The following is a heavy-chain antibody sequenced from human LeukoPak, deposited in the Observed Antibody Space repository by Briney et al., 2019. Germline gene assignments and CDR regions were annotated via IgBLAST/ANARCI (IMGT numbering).Heavy chain of an antibody. CDR2: IKSKVYGGTT. CDR3: SRDRISSGWFATGDC. V-gene: IGHV3-49*03. J-gene: IGHJ4*02. D-gene: IGHD6-19*01. CDR1: GFTFGDYA. Sequence: PGGSLRLSCTGSGFTFGDYAISWFRQAPGKGLEWVGFIKSKVYGGTTEYAASVKGSFTISRDDSKSIAYLQLNSLKIEDTAVYYCSRDRISSGWFATGDCWGQGTQVTVSS.